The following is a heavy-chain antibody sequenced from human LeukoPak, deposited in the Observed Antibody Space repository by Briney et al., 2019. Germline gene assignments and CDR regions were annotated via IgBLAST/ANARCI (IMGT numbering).Heavy chain of an antibody. Sequence: SVKVSCKASGGTFSSYAISWVRQAPGQGREWMGRIIPILGIANYAQKFQGRVTTTADKSTSTAYMELSSLRSEDTAVYYCATGEYFDWLLPEGDFDYWGQGTLVTVSS. CDR3: ATGEYFDWLLPEGDFDY. CDR2: IIPILGIA. J-gene: IGHJ4*02. CDR1: GGTFSSYA. D-gene: IGHD3-9*01. V-gene: IGHV1-69*04.